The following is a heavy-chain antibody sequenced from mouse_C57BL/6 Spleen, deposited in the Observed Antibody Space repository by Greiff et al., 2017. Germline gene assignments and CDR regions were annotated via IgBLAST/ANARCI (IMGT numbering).Heavy chain of an antibody. Sequence: QVQLKESGAELARPGASVKMSCKASGYTFTSYTMHWVKQRPGQGLEWIGYINPSSGYPKYTPKFKVKATLTADKSSSTAYMQRSSRTSKDSAIYYCSRATVEARDYWGQGTSVTVSS. CDR1: GYTFTSYT. J-gene: IGHJ4*01. V-gene: IGHV1-4*01. D-gene: IGHD1-1*01. CDR3: SRATVEARDY. CDR2: INPSSGYP.